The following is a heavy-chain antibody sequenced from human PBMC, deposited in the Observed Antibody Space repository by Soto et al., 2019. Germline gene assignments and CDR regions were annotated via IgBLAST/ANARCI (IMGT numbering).Heavy chain of an antibody. J-gene: IGHJ5*02. CDR1: GFTFSSYA. V-gene: IGHV3-23*01. CDR3: AKAHRLTYDYGDYVQRGWFDP. D-gene: IGHD4-17*01. Sequence: GGSLRLSCAASGFTFSSYAMSWVRQAPGKGLEWVSAISGSGGSTYYADSVKGRFTISRDNSKNTLYLQMNSLRAEDTAVYYCAKAHRLTYDYGDYVQRGWFDPWGQGTLVTVSS. CDR2: ISGSGGST.